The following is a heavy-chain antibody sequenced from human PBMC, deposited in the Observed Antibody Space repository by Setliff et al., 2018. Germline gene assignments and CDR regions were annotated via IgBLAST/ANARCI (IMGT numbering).Heavy chain of an antibody. CDR2: INIDGRSI. D-gene: IGHD1-26*01. CDR3: ARGLVGATADF. V-gene: IGHV3-74*01. CDR1: GFTFSIYW. J-gene: IGHJ4*02. Sequence: GESLRLSCAASGFTFSIYWMHWVRQVPGKGLEWVSRINIDGRSINYADSVRGRFTISRDNAKNTVYVQMNSLRGDDTAVYHCARGLVGATADFWGRGTLVTVSS.